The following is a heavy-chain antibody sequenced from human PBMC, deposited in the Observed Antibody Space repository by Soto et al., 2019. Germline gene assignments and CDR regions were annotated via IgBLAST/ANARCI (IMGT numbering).Heavy chain of an antibody. CDR1: GFTVSSNY. V-gene: IGHV3-66*01. D-gene: IGHD3-10*01. CDR3: ARESIDNYYGSGRGYYYYYYMDV. CDR2: IYSGGST. J-gene: IGHJ6*03. Sequence: GGSLRLCCAASGFTVSSNYMSWVXXXPXKGXXXXLVIYSGGSTYYAVSVKGRFTISRDNSKNTLYLQMNSLRAEDTAVYYCARESIDNYYGSGRGYYYYYYMDVWGKGTTVTVSS.